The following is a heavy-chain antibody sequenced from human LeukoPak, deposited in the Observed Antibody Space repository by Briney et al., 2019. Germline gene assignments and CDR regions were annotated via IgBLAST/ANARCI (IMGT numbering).Heavy chain of an antibody. CDR1: GYTFTSYN. Sequence: ASVKVSCKASGYTFTSYNIHWVRQAPGQGLEWMGILNPTGGSTSYAQNFQGRVTMTRDTSTSTVYMEVSSLRSEDTAVFYCARFSPMTTNFDYRGQGTLVTVSS. D-gene: IGHD4-17*01. V-gene: IGHV1-46*01. CDR2: LNPTGGST. J-gene: IGHJ4*02. CDR3: ARFSPMTTNFDY.